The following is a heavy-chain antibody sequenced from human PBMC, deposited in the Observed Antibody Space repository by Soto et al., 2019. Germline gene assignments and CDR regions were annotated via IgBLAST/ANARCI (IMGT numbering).Heavy chain of an antibody. V-gene: IGHV1-18*01. CDR3: ARDGSSTVAGSWVDY. CDR1: GYTFTSYG. J-gene: IGHJ4*02. Sequence: QVQLVQSGAEVKKPGASVKVSCKASGYTFTSYGISWVRQAPGQGLEWMGWISAYNGNTNYAQKLQGRVTMTTDTSTSTAYIELRSLRSDDTAVYYCARDGSSTVAGSWVDYWGQGTLVTVSS. CDR2: ISAYNGNT. D-gene: IGHD6-19*01.